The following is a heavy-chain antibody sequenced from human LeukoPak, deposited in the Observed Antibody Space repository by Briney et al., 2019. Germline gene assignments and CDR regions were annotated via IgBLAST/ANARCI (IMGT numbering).Heavy chain of an antibody. CDR1: GGTFSSYA. V-gene: IGHV1-69*05. CDR2: IIPIFGTA. CDR3: ASATRSIAARPHFDY. D-gene: IGHD6-6*01. Sequence: SVKVSCKASGGTFSSYAISWVRQAPGQGLEWMGGIIPIFGTANYAQKFQGRVTITMDESTSTAYMELSSLRSEDTAVYYCASATRSIAARPHFDYWGQGTLVTVSS. J-gene: IGHJ4*02.